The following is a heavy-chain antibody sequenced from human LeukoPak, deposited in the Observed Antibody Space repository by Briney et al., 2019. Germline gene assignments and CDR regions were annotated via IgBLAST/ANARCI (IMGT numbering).Heavy chain of an antibody. J-gene: IGHJ4*02. CDR2: IYSGGST. CDR1: GFTVSSSY. D-gene: IGHD6-19*01. Sequence: GGSLRLSCAASGFTVSSSYMSWVRQAPGKGLEWVSVIYSGGSTYYADSVKGRFTISRDNSKNTLYLQMNSLRAEDTAVYYCARGIAVAGKGFLDYWGQGTLVTVSS. V-gene: IGHV3-53*01. CDR3: ARGIAVAGKGFLDY.